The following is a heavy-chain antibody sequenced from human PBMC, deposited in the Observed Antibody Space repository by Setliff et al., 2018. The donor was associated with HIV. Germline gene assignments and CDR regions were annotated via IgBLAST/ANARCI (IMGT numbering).Heavy chain of an antibody. CDR2: INPSGGKT. V-gene: IGHV1-46*01. J-gene: IGHJ4*02. D-gene: IGHD1-26*01. Sequence: ASVKVSCKASGYTLTNYYIHWVRQAPGQGLEWMGLINPSGGKTSYAKKVQGRLTMTRDTSRSTVYMELSSRRADDTAVYYCARDQRWEFPHYFDYWGQGALVTVSS. CDR3: ARDQRWEFPHYFDY. CDR1: GYTLTNYY.